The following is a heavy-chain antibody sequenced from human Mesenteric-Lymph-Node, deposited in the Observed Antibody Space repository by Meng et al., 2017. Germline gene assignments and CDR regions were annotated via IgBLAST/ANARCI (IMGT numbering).Heavy chain of an antibody. Sequence: QVQLVESGGGVVQPERSLRLSCAASGFTLSSFAMPWVRQAPGRGLEWVAVISYDGNNKFYADSVKGRFTISRDNSKNTLYLQMNSLRAEDTSVYYCARAYCSGGYCYKDYWGQGTLVTVSS. V-gene: IGHV3-30*01. CDR3: ARAYCSGGYCYKDY. J-gene: IGHJ4*02. CDR1: GFTLSSFA. D-gene: IGHD2-21*01. CDR2: ISYDGNNK.